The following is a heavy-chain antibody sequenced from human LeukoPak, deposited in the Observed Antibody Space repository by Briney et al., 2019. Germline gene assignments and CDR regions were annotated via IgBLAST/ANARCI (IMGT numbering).Heavy chain of an antibody. Sequence: SVKVSCKASGGTFSSYAISWVRQAPGQGLEWMGGIIPIFGTANYAQKFQGRVTITADESTSTAYMELSSLRSEDTAVYYCAREAYGGNTRGSFDYWGQRTLATVSS. CDR1: GGTFSSYA. D-gene: IGHD4-23*01. CDR2: IIPIFGTA. J-gene: IGHJ4*02. CDR3: AREAYGGNTRGSFDY. V-gene: IGHV1-69*13.